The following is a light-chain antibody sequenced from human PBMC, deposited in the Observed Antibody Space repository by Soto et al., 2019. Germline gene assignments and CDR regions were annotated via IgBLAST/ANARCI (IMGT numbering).Light chain of an antibody. CDR3: QQRSNWPRT. Sequence: EIVLTQSPATLSLSPGERGSLSCRASQSVGSSLAWYQQKPGQAPRLLIYEASNRATGIPARFSGSGSGTDFTLTISSLEPEDFAVYYCQQRSNWPRTFGQGTKVEIK. CDR1: QSVGSS. V-gene: IGKV3-11*01. CDR2: EAS. J-gene: IGKJ1*01.